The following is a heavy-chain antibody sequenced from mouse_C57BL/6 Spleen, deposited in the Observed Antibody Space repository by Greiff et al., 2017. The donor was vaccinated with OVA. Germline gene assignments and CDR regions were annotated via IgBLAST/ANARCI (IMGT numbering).Heavy chain of an antibody. Sequence: EVKLVESGGGLVQPGGSVKLSCDASGFTFSNYWMNWVRQSPETGLEWVAQISLKSDNDATQYAESVKGRFTISRDDYKSSVYLQMNNISAEDTGIYYGTRSNYGFADWGQGTLVTVSA. CDR3: TRSNYGFAD. CDR2: ISLKSDNDAT. V-gene: IGHV6-3*01. D-gene: IGHD2-5*01. CDR1: GFTFSNYW. J-gene: IGHJ3*01.